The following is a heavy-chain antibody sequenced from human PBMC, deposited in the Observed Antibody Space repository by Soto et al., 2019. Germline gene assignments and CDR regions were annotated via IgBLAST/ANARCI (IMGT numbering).Heavy chain of an antibody. D-gene: IGHD3-10*01. Sequence: GGSLRLSCAASGFTFSSYAMHWVRQAPGKGLEWVAVISYDGSNKYYADSVKGRFTISRDNSKNTLYLQMNSLRAEDTAVYYCARDQQDYYGSGMVDYWGQGTLVTVSS. CDR3: ARDQQDYYGSGMVDY. J-gene: IGHJ4*02. CDR2: ISYDGSNK. CDR1: GFTFSSYA. V-gene: IGHV3-30-3*01.